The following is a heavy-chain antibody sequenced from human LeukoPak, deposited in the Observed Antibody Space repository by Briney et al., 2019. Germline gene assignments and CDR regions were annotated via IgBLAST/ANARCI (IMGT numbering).Heavy chain of an antibody. D-gene: IGHD2-15*01. J-gene: IGHJ5*02. CDR3: ADCSGGICQPGWLDP. CDR1: GGTFSSYA. CDR2: IIPILGIA. Sequence: ASVKVSCKASGGTFSSYAIIWVRQAPGQGLEWMGRIIPILGIANYAQKFQGRVTITADKSTSTAYMELSSLRSEDTAVYYCADCSGGICQPGWLDPWGQGTLVTVSS. V-gene: IGHV1-69*04.